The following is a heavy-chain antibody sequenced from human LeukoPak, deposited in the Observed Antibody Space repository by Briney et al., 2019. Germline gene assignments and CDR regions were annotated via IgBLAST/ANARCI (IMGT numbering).Heavy chain of an antibody. CDR3: ARDELGIGYFDY. D-gene: IGHD7-27*01. J-gene: IGHJ4*02. Sequence: PSETLSLTCAVYGGSSSGYYWSWIRQPPGKGLEWIGYIYYSGSTNYNPSLKSRVTISVDTSKNQFSLKLSSVTAADTAVYYCARDELGIGYFDYWGQGTLVTVSS. CDR2: IYYSGST. V-gene: IGHV4-59*01. CDR1: GGSSSGYY.